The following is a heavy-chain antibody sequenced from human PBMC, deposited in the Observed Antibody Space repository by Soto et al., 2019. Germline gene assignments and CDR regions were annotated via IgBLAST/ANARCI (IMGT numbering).Heavy chain of an antibody. D-gene: IGHD3-10*01. J-gene: IGHJ4*02. Sequence: PGGSLRLSCVASGFTFSATWMSWVRQAPGKGLEWLANMNQDGSGTYYVDAVKGRFTISRDNAQNSLYLQMNSLRSEDTAVYFCARDRYFGSETYSRGLYYFEYWGQGTLVTSPQ. CDR3: ARDRYFGSETYSRGLYYFEY. CDR2: MNQDGSGT. CDR1: GFTFSATW. V-gene: IGHV3-7*04.